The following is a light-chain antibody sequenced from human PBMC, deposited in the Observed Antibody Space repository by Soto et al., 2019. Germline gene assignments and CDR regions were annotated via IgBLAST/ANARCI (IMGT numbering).Light chain of an antibody. CDR2: GAS. J-gene: IGKJ5*01. CDR1: QSVGSN. CDR3: QHYAERSPIT. Sequence: EIVMTQSPANLSVTTGERVTLSCRARQSVGSNLAWYQQKPGQAPRLLIYGASTRATGIPARFSGSGSETEFTLTIDRLEPEDFAVYYCQHYAERSPITFGQGTRLEI. V-gene: IGKV3-15*01.